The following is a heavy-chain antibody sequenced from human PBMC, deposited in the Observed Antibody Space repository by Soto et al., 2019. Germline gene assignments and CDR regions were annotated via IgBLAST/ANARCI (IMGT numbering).Heavy chain of an antibody. CDR3: AEDRQRYFAPYYMDV. CDR2: IVVGSGNT. V-gene: IGHV1-58*02. D-gene: IGHD3-9*01. Sequence: GASVKVSCKASGFTFTSSAMQWVRQARGQRLEWIGWIVVGSGNTNYAQKFQERVTITRDMSTSTAYMELSSLRSEDTAVYYCAEDRQRYFAPYYMDVGEKGPRFTV. J-gene: IGHJ6*03. CDR1: GFTFTSSA.